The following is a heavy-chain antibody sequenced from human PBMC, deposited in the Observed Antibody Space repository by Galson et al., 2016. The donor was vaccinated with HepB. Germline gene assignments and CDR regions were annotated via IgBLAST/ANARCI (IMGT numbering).Heavy chain of an antibody. CDR1: GFTFSSYN. J-gene: IGHJ5*02. CDR2: ISSGSKYT. D-gene: IGHD1-1*01. CDR3: AREEKTAINYFDP. V-gene: IGHV3-21*04. Sequence: SLRLSCATSGFTFSSYNMNWVRQAPGKGLEWVSTISSGSKYTNYADSVRGRFTISRDNTEKSLFLQMNSLGAEDTAIYYFAREEKTAINYFDPWGQGTLVSVTS.